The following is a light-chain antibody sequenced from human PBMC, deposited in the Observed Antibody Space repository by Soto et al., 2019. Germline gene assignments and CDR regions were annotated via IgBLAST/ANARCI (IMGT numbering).Light chain of an antibody. CDR3: QQYNSYLWT. CDR2: DAS. Sequence: DIQMTQSPSTLSASVGDRVTITCRASQGIVRWLAWYQQKPGKAPKLLIYDASSLESGVPSRFSGSGAGTEFTLTISSLQSDDFATYYCQQYNSYLWTFGQGTKVDIK. V-gene: IGKV1-5*01. J-gene: IGKJ1*01. CDR1: QGIVRW.